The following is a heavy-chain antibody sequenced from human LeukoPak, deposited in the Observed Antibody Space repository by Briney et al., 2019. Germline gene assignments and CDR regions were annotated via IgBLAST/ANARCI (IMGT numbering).Heavy chain of an antibody. CDR2: ISGSGGST. V-gene: IGHV3-23*01. J-gene: IGHJ3*02. Sequence: GGSLRLSCAASGFTFSSYAMSWVRQAPGKGLEWVSAISGSGGSTYYADSVKGRFTISRDNSKNTLYLQMNSLRAEDTVVYYCAKVWKYQLLSDAFDIWGQGTMVTVSS. D-gene: IGHD2-2*01. CDR1: GFTFSSYA. CDR3: AKVWKYQLLSDAFDI.